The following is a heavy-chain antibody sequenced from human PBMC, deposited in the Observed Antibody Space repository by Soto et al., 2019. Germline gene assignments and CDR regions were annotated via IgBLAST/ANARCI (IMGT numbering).Heavy chain of an antibody. CDR2: IGGSGGST. Sequence: PGGSLRLSCAASGFTFSSYAMSWVRQAPGKGLEWVSAIGGSGGSTYYADSVKGRFTISRDNSKNTLYLQMNSLRAEDTAVYYCAKAPRDLADYDFWSGYYYYFDYWGQGTLVTVSS. J-gene: IGHJ4*02. CDR3: AKAPRDLADYDFWSGYYYYFDY. V-gene: IGHV3-23*01. D-gene: IGHD3-3*01. CDR1: GFTFSSYA.